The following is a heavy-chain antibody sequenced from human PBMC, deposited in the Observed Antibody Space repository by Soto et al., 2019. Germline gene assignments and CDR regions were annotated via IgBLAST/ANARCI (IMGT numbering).Heavy chain of an antibody. J-gene: IGHJ6*02. CDR1: GFMFNTYG. CDR2: ISGSDGST. V-gene: IGHV3-23*01. D-gene: IGHD1-26*01. Sequence: GGSLRLSCAASGFMFNTYGLSWVRQAPGRGPGWVSVISGSDGSTSYADSVNGRFTISRDNSRNTLYLQMNSLRPEDTAVYYCTRAHILCRGSYSTYDYCPLDVWGQGTTVTVSS. CDR3: TRAHILCRGSYSTYDYCPLDV.